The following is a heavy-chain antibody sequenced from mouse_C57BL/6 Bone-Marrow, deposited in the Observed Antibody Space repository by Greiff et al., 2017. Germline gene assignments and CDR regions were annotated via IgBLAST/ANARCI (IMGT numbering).Heavy chain of an antibody. Sequence: EVKVVESGEGLVKPGGSLKLSCAASGFTFSSYAMSWVRQTPEKRLEWVAYISSGGDYIYSADTVKGRFTISRDNARNTLYLQMSSLKSEDTAMYYCTRGYYGSSVNFDYWGQGTTLTVSS. J-gene: IGHJ2*01. CDR1: GFTFSSYA. CDR2: ISSGGDYI. V-gene: IGHV5-9-1*02. D-gene: IGHD1-1*01. CDR3: TRGYYGSSVNFDY.